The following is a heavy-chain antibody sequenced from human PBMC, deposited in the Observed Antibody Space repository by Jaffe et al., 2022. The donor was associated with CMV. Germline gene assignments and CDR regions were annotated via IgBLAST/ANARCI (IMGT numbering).Heavy chain of an antibody. CDR2: TYHRSKWYF. J-gene: IGHJ3*01. D-gene: IGHD4-4*01. CDR1: GDSVSSDGAF. CDR3: ARALHMASSAGFDV. V-gene: IGHV6-1*01. Sequence: AQLQQSGPGLVKPSQTLSLTCVISGDSVSSDGAFWNWIRQSPSRGLEWLGRTYHRSKWYFEYAPSLSGRLKINADTSENQFSLQLHSVTPEDSAIYYCARALHMASSAGFDVWGRGTLVTVSS.